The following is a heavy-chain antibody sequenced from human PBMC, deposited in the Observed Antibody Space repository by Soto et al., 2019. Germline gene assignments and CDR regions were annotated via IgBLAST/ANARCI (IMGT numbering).Heavy chain of an antibody. Sequence: GGSLRLSCAASGFTFSSYWMSWVRQAPGKGLEWVANIKQDGSEKYYVDSVKGRFTISRDNAKNSLYLQMNSLRAEDTAVYYCARVESLVVAATTSYYYYYMDVWGKGTTVTVSS. V-gene: IGHV3-7*01. CDR3: ARVESLVVAATTSYYYYYMDV. J-gene: IGHJ6*03. CDR1: GFTFSSYW. D-gene: IGHD2-15*01. CDR2: IKQDGSEK.